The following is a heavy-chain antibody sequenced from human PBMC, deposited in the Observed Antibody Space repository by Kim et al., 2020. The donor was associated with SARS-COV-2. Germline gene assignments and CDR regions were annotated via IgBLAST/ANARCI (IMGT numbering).Heavy chain of an antibody. CDR1: GASIRGKSYY. V-gene: IGHV4-39*07. D-gene: IGHD3-16*02. CDR3: TRGTFITHFDY. J-gene: IGHJ4*02. CDR2: LYFGGST. Sequence: SETLSLTCTVSGASIRGKSYYWGWIRQAPGKGLEWIGSLYFGGSTYYNPSLKSRVSISVDTSRNQFSLKLMSVTAADTADYSCTRGTFITHFDYWGQG.